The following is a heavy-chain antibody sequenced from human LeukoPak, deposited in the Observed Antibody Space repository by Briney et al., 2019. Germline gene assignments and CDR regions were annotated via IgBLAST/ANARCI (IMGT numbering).Heavy chain of an antibody. CDR1: GFTFSSYS. CDR3: AKEQYPGYFDF. J-gene: IGHJ4*02. V-gene: IGHV3-30*02. CDR2: IRFDATNK. D-gene: IGHD1-14*01. Sequence: GGSLRLSCAASGFTFSSYSMHWVRQAPGKGLEWVSFIRFDATNKYYADSVKGRFTISRDNSNNTLYLQLNNVRTEDTATYFCAKEQYPGYFDFWGQGTLVTVSA.